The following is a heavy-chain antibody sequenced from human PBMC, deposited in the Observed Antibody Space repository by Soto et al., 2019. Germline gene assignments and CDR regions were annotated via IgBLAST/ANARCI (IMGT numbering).Heavy chain of an antibody. CDR2: IYYSGNT. D-gene: IGHD5-18*01. CDR3: ARALIQLWPHYYYGMDV. Sequence: SETLSLTCTVSGGSISSGDYYWSWIRQPPGKGLEWIGYIYYSGNTYYNPSLKSRVTISIDTSKNQFSLKQTSVTAADTAVYYCARALIQLWPHYYYGMDVWGQGTTVTVSS. V-gene: IGHV4-30-4*01. CDR1: GGSISSGDYY. J-gene: IGHJ6*02.